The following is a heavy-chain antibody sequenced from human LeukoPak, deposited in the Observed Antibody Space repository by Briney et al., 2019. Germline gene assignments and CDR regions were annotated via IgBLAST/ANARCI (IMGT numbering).Heavy chain of an antibody. CDR3: ASEIPAAGITY. CDR2: IIPILGIA. D-gene: IGHD6-13*01. J-gene: IGHJ4*02. V-gene: IGHV1-69*04. Sequence: SVKVSCRASGGTFSSYAISWVRQAPGQGLEWMGRIIPILGIANYAQKFQGRVTITADKSTSTAYMELSSLRSEDTAVYYCASEIPAAGITYWGQGTLVTVSS. CDR1: GGTFSSYA.